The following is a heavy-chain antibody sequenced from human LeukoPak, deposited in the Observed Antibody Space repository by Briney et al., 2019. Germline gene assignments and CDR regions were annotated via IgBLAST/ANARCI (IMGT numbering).Heavy chain of an antibody. CDR3: ARQRGRQLERPDYFDY. V-gene: IGHV5-51*01. Sequence: GESLKISCKGSGYRFTSYWIGWARPMPGKGLEWMGIIYPGDSDTRYSPSFQGQVTISADKSISTAYLQWSSLKASDTAMYYCARQRGRQLERPDYFDYWGQGTLVTVSS. CDR2: IYPGDSDT. CDR1: GYRFTSYW. J-gene: IGHJ4*02. D-gene: IGHD1-1*01.